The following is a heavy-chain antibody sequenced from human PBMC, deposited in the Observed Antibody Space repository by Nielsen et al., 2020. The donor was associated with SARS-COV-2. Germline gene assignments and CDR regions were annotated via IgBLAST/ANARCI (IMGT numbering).Heavy chain of an antibody. CDR2: VHYSENT. CDR1: GGSISSNTHY. Sequence: SETLSLTCTVSGGSISSNTHYWDWIRQPPGKGLEWLGSVHYSENTYYNPSLKSRVTISVDTPKNQVSLKLSSVTAADTAVYYCARRLAYSSSSGDFDSWGQGTPVTVSS. V-gene: IGHV4-39*01. J-gene: IGHJ4*02. D-gene: IGHD6-6*01. CDR3: ARRLAYSSSSGDFDS.